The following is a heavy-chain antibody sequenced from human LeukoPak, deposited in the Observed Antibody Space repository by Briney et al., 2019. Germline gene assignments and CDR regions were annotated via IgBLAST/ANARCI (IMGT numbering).Heavy chain of an antibody. CDR1: GFTFSSYA. V-gene: IGHV3-23*01. CDR2: ISGSGDST. CDR3: AIIPRAAAGPSARSPFHY. D-gene: IGHD6-13*01. Sequence: GGSLRLSCAASGFTFSSYAMSWVRQAPGKGLEWVSAISGSGDSTYYGDSVKGRFTISRDNSKNTLYLQMNSLRAEDTAVYYCAIIPRAAAGPSARSPFHYWGQGTLVTVSS. J-gene: IGHJ4*02.